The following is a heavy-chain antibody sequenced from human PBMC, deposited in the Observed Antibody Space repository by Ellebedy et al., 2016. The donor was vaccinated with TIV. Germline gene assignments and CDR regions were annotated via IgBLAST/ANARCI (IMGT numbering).Heavy chain of an antibody. J-gene: IGHJ4*02. CDR3: ARLHSHYCISSSCYFDY. CDR2: ISYDGSNK. V-gene: IGHV3-30-3*01. CDR1: GFTFSSYA. D-gene: IGHD2-2*01. Sequence: GGSLRLSCAASGFTFSSYAMHWVRQAPGKGLEWVAVISYDGSNKYYADSVKGRFTISRDNSKNTRYLQMNSLRAEDTAVYYCARLHSHYCISSSCYFDYWGQGTLVTVSS.